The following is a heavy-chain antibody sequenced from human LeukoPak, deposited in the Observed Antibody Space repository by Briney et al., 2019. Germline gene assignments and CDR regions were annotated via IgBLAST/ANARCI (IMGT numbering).Heavy chain of an antibody. CDR1: GGSISSGDYY. V-gene: IGHV4-30-4*01. D-gene: IGHD4-17*01. J-gene: IGHJ4*02. CDR2: IYYSGST. CDR3: ARSWYGDYLRYFDY. Sequence: SETLSLTCTVSGGSISSGDYYWSWIRQPPGKGLEWIGYIYYSGSTYYNPSLKSRVTISVDTSKNQFSLKLSSVTAADTAVYYCARSWYGDYLRYFDYWGQGTLVTVSS.